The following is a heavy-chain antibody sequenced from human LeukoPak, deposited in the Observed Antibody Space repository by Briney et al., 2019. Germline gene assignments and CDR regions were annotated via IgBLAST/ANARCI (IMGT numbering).Heavy chain of an antibody. CDR1: GGSLSSSSYY. Sequence: SETLSLTCTVSGGSLSSSSYYWGWIRQPPGKGLEWIGSIYYSGSTYYNPSLKSRVTISVDTSKNQFSLKLSSVTAADTAVYYCARGAFGGGDCWLDYWGQGTLVTVSS. J-gene: IGHJ4*02. CDR3: ARGAFGGGDCWLDY. V-gene: IGHV4-39*01. CDR2: IYYSGST. D-gene: IGHD2-21*02.